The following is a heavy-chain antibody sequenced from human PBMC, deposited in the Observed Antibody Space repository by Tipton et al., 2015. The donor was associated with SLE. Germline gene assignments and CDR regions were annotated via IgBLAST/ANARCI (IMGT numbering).Heavy chain of an antibody. J-gene: IGHJ6*03. CDR3: AKDMARIVGATSYYYYYMDV. V-gene: IGHV3-9*01. D-gene: IGHD1-26*01. Sequence: SLRLSCAASGFTFDDYAMHWVRQAPGKGLEWVSGISWNSGSIGYADSVKGRFTISRDNAKNSLYLQMNSLRAEDTALYYCAKDMARIVGATSYYYYYMDVWGKGTTVTVSS. CDR2: ISWNSGSI. CDR1: GFTFDDYA.